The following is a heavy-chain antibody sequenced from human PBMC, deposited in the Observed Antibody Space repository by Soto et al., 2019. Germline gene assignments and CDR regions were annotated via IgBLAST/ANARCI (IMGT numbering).Heavy chain of an antibody. Sequence: PWGSLLVACASSVFTFSSYWMHWVGQAPGKGLVSVRHTNGDGISTSYAYTVKGRFTISRDNAKNTLYLQMNSLRAEDTAVYYCAREGYCSGGSCPPRGWFDPWGQGTMVTVSS. CDR2: TNGDGIST. CDR3: AREGYCSGGSCPPRGWFDP. D-gene: IGHD2-15*01. V-gene: IGHV3-74*01. J-gene: IGHJ5*02. CDR1: VFTFSSYW.